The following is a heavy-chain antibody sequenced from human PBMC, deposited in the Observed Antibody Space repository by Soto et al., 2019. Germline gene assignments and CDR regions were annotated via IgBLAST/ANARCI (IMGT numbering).Heavy chain of an antibody. J-gene: IGHJ6*02. CDR1: GGTFSSFT. CDR3: AKDRRADWESYYYYAMDV. CDR2: IIPIYGTA. Sequence: QVQLVQSGAEVKKPGSSVKVSCKASGGTFSSFTISWVRQAPGQGLEWMGRIIPIYGTANYAQKFQGRVTITADASKRTAYMELSSLRSEDTAVYYCAKDRRADWESYYYYAMDVWGQGTTVTVSS. V-gene: IGHV1-69*01. D-gene: IGHD1-26*01.